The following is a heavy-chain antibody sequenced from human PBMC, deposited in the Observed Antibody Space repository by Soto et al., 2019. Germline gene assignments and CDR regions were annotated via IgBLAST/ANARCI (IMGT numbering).Heavy chain of an antibody. CDR2: ITGSSGNV. Sequence: EVQLVQSGGGLVHPGGSLRLSCVASGFTFSSYSMNWVRQAPGKGLEWVSSITGSSGNVHYADSVRGRFTISRDNSKNSLYLQMNSLRAEDSAVYYCAKDPNYDFWSGYSGSGWFDPWGQGTLVTVSS. V-gene: IGHV3-21*06. D-gene: IGHD3-3*01. CDR1: GFTFSSYS. CDR3: AKDPNYDFWSGYSGSGWFDP. J-gene: IGHJ5*02.